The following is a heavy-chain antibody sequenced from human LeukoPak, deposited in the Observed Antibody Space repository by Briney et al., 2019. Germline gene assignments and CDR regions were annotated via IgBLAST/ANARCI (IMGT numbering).Heavy chain of an antibody. J-gene: IGHJ4*02. V-gene: IGHV4-39*07. CDR3: ARIEYSNSIDY. CDR1: GGSISSSSYY. D-gene: IGHD6-6*01. CDR2: IYYSGRT. Sequence: SETLSLTCTVSGGSISSSSYYWGWIRQPPGKGLEWIGSIYYSGRTYYNASLKSRVTISVDTSKNQFSLKLTSVTAADTAVYYCARIEYSNSIDYWGQGTLVTVSS.